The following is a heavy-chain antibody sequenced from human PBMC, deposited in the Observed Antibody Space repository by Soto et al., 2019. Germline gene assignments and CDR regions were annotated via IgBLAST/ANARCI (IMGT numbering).Heavy chain of an antibody. V-gene: IGHV1-2*04. CDR1: GYTFTGYY. J-gene: IGHJ5*02. D-gene: IGHD6-13*01. CDR3: ARFVSSSWYFLGWFDP. Sequence: AASVKVSCKASGYTFTGYYMHWVRQAPGQGLEWMGWINPNSGGTNYAQKFQGWVTMTRDTSISTAYMELSRLRSDDTAVYYCARFVSSSWYFLGWFDPWGQGTLVTVSS. CDR2: INPNSGGT.